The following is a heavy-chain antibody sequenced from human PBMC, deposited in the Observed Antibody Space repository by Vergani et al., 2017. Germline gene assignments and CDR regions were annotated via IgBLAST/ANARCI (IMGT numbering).Heavy chain of an antibody. D-gene: IGHD6-13*01. CDR1: GFTFSTYS. J-gene: IGHJ4*02. CDR2: ISSSSNYI. V-gene: IGHV3-21*02. CDR3: AKDDSQQLGPFDY. Sequence: EVQLVESGGGLVKPGGSLRLSCAASGFTFSTYSMNWVRQAPGKGLEWVSSISSSSNYIYYADSLKGRFTISRDNAKNSLYLQMNSLRAEDTALYYCAKDDSQQLGPFDYWGQGTLVTVSS.